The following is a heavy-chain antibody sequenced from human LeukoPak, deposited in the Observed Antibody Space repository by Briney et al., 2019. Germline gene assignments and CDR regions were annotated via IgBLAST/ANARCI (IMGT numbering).Heavy chain of an antibody. CDR2: IFTSGSA. J-gene: IGHJ3*02. Sequence: SETLSLTCTGSGGSITNYYWNWIRQPAGKGLEWIGRIFTSGSANYNPSLESRVTMSVDTSKNQFSLKLSSVTAADTAVYYCARALYSSSWYAFDIWGQGTIVTVSS. CDR3: ARALYSSSWYAFDI. CDR1: GGSITNYY. V-gene: IGHV4-4*07. D-gene: IGHD6-13*01.